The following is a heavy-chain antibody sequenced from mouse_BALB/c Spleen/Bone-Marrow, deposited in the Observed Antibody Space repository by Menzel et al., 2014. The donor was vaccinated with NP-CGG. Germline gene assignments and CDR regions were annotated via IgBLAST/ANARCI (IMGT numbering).Heavy chain of an antibody. CDR3: TRGGNWDDFDY. Sequence: EVMLVESGGGLVQPGGSRKLSCAASGFTFSSFGMHWVRQAPEKGLEWVAYISSGSSTIFYADTVKDRFTVSRDNPKNTLFLQMTSLRSEGTAMYHCTRGGNWDDFDYWGQGITLTVSS. J-gene: IGHJ2*01. V-gene: IGHV5-17*02. CDR2: ISSGSSTI. D-gene: IGHD4-1*01. CDR1: GFTFSSFG.